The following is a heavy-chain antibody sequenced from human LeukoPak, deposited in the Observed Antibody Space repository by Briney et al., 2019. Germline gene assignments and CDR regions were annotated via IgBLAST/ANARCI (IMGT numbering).Heavy chain of an antibody. J-gene: IGHJ3*02. D-gene: IGHD5-18*01. Sequence: SSETLSLTCAVYGGSFSGYYWSWIRQPPGKGLEWIGEINHSGSTNYNPSLKSRVTISVDTSKNQFSLKLSSVTAADTAMYYCARTANTAMVTAFDIWGQGTMVTVSS. CDR2: INHSGST. CDR3: ARTANTAMVTAFDI. CDR1: GGSFSGYY. V-gene: IGHV4-34*09.